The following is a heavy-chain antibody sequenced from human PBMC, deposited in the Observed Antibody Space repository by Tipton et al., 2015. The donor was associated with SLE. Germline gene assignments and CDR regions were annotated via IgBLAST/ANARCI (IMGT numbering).Heavy chain of an antibody. CDR3: ARHHDSSGYYPYDY. J-gene: IGHJ4*02. Sequence: TLSLTCTVSGGSISSYYWSWIRQPPGKGLEWIGYLYYSGNTNYNPSLKSRVTISVDTSKNQFSLNLSSVTAADTAVYYCARHHDSSGYYPYDYWGQGTLVTVSS. D-gene: IGHD3-22*01. V-gene: IGHV4-59*08. CDR1: GGSISSYY. CDR2: LYYSGNT.